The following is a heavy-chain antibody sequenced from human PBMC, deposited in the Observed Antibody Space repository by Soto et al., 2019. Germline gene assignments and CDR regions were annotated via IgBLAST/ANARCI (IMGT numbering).Heavy chain of an antibody. V-gene: IGHV1-2*04. CDR2: INPNSGGT. J-gene: IGHJ3*02. Sequence: QVQLVQSGAEVKKPGASVKVSCKASGYTFTGYYMHWVRQAPGQGLEWMGWINPNSGGTNYAQKFQGWVTMTRDTSISTAYMELSRLRSDDTAVYYCARLPFGVDSDDAFDIWGQGTMVTVSS. CDR1: GYTFTGYY. D-gene: IGHD3-3*01. CDR3: ARLPFGVDSDDAFDI.